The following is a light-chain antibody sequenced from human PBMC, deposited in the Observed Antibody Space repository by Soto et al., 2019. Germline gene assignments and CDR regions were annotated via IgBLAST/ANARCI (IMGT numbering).Light chain of an antibody. CDR2: AAA. V-gene: IGKV1-39*01. J-gene: IGKJ1*01. CDR3: QQAYGAPPT. CDR1: QSITTY. Sequence: DIQMTQSPSSLSASVGDRFTITCRASQSITTYLNWYQQTSGEAPKLLIYAAARLQTGVPSRFSGSGSGTDFTLTISSLQPEDFATYYCQQAYGAPPTFGQGTKVEIK.